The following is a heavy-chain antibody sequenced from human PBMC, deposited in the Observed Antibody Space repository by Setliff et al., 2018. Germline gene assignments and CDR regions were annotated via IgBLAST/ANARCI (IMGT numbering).Heavy chain of an antibody. CDR1: GYTFTTYG. J-gene: IGHJ4*02. Sequence: GASVKVSCKASGYTFTTYGISWVRQAPGQGLEWMGWISADNGNTNYAQKLQGRVTMTTDTSTNTAYMEVRSLGSDDTAMYYCARAVGYCSGGSCYKGDDYWGQGTLVTVSS. V-gene: IGHV1-18*01. CDR2: ISADNGNT. D-gene: IGHD2-15*01. CDR3: ARAVGYCSGGSCYKGDDY.